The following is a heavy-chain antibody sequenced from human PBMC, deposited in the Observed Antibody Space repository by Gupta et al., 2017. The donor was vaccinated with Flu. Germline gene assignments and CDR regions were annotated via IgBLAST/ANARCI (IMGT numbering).Heavy chain of an antibody. J-gene: IGHJ4*02. CDR2: ISGSGGST. CDR3: ANAEGGSGSYSPYFDY. D-gene: IGHD3-10*01. Sequence: EVQLLESGGGLVQPGGSLRLSCAASGFTFSSYAMSWVRQAPGKGLEWVSAISGSGGSTYYADSVKGRFTISRDNSKNTLYLQMNSLRAEDTAVYYCANAEGGSGSYSPYFDYWGQGTLVTVSS. CDR1: GFTFSSYA. V-gene: IGHV3-23*01.